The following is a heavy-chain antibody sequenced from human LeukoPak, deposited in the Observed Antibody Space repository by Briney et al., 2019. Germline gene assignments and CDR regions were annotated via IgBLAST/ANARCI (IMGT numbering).Heavy chain of an antibody. CDR1: GGSISSGGYS. CDR3: ARVVATLGYFDY. Sequence: SETLSLTCAVSGGSISSGGYSWSWIRQPPGKGLEWIGEINHSGSTNYNPSLKSRVTISVDTSKNQFSLKLSSVTAADTAVYYCARVVATLGYFDYWGQGTLVTVSS. V-gene: IGHV4-34*01. J-gene: IGHJ4*02. D-gene: IGHD5-12*01. CDR2: INHSGST.